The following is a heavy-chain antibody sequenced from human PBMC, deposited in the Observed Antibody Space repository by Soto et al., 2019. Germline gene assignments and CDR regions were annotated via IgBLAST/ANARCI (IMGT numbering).Heavy chain of an antibody. V-gene: IGHV1-69*13. D-gene: IGHD3-3*01. CDR1: GGTFSSYA. J-gene: IGHJ6*04. Sequence: SVKVSCKASGGTFSSYAISWVRQAPGQGLEWMGGIIPIFGTANYAQKFQGRVTITADESTSTAYMELSSLRSEDTAVYYCARSHTMGGVVLYYYYGMDVWGKGTTVTVYS. CDR2: IIPIFGTA. CDR3: ARSHTMGGVVLYYYYGMDV.